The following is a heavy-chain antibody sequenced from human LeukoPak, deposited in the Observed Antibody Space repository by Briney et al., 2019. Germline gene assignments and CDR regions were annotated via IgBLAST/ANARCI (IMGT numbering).Heavy chain of an antibody. CDR2: IIPNLGTT. CDR1: GGTSNSHA. J-gene: IGHJ4*02. V-gene: IGHV1-69*04. D-gene: IGHD3-22*01. CDR3: ATTNDGGGYQWGDFFDF. Sequence: EASVKVSCKASGGTSNSHAISWVRQAPGQGLEWMGRIIPNLGTTNRAQNFQDRVTLTADKSTNTAYMEPTSLTSDDTAVYYCATTNDGGGYQWGDFFDFWGQGTLVTVSS.